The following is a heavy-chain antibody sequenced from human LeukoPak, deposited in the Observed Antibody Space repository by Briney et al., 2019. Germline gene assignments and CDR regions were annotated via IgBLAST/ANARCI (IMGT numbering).Heavy chain of an antibody. V-gene: IGHV3-23*01. CDR3: VKLLAQQWLVGDFDY. CDR1: GFTFSSYA. CDR2: ISGSGGST. Sequence: PGGSLRLSCAASGFTFSSYAMSWARQAPGKGLEWVSAISGSGGSTYYADSVKGRFTISRDNSKNTLYLQMNSLRAEDTAVYYCVKLLAQQWLVGDFDYWGQGTLVTVSS. J-gene: IGHJ4*02. D-gene: IGHD6-19*01.